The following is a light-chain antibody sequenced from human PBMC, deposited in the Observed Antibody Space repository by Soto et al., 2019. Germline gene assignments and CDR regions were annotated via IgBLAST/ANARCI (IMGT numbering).Light chain of an antibody. CDR1: QSVSSSY. CDR3: QQYGSSLPWT. CDR2: GAS. V-gene: IGKV3-20*01. J-gene: IGKJ1*01. Sequence: EIVLTQSPGTLSLSPEERATLSCRASQSVSSSYLAWYQQKPGQAPRLLIYGASSRATGIPDRFSGSGSGTDFTLTISRLEPDDFPVYYSQQYGSSLPWTFGQGTKVELK.